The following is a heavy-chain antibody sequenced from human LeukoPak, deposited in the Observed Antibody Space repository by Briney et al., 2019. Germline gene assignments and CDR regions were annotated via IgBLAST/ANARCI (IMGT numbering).Heavy chain of an antibody. CDR1: GSTFSSYS. Sequence: GGSLRLSCAASGSTFSSYSMNWVRQAPGKGLEWVSSISSSSSYIYYADSVKGRFTISRDNAKNSLYLQMNSLRAEDTAVYYCARQYSYGFDWFDPWGQGTLVTVSS. CDR3: ARQYSYGFDWFDP. J-gene: IGHJ5*02. D-gene: IGHD5-18*01. V-gene: IGHV3-21*01. CDR2: ISSSSSYI.